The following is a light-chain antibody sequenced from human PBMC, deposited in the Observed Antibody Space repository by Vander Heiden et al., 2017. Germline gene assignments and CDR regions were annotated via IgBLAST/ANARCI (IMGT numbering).Light chain of an antibody. CDR3: QQYGSSPPYT. V-gene: IGKV3-20*01. J-gene: IGKJ2*01. CDR1: QTFSTAY. CDR2: GTS. Sequence: DIVLTQSPGTLSLSPGERATLSCRASQTFSTAYLVWYQQKLGQAPRLLIYGTSSRATGIPDRFSGSGSGTDFNLTISRLEPEDFAGYDCQQYGSSPPYTFGQGTKLVIK.